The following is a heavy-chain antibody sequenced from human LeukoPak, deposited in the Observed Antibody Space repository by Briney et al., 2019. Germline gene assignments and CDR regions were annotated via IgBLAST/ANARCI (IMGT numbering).Heavy chain of an antibody. CDR1: GGSFRSSSYY. CDR3: ARGGRLSGYPGY. CDR2: IYYSGST. J-gene: IGHJ4*02. V-gene: IGHV4-39*01. D-gene: IGHD3-22*01. Sequence: SETLSLTCTVSGGSFRSSSYYWGWIRQTPGKGLEWIGCIYYSGSTYYNPSLKSRVTISVDTSENQFSLKLSSVTAADTAVYYCARGGRLSGYPGYWGQGTLVTVSS.